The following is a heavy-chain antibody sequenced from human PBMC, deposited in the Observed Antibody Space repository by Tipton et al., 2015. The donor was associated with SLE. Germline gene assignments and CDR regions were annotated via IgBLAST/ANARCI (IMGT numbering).Heavy chain of an antibody. D-gene: IGHD2-2*01. CDR1: GGSISSYY. V-gene: IGHV4-59*01. Sequence: TLSLTCTVSGGSISSYYWSWIRQPPGKGLEWIGYIYYSGSTNYNPSLKSRVTISVDTSKNQFSLKLSSVTAADTAVYYCARMGYCSSFPYGMDVWGQGTTVTVSS. CDR2: IYYSGST. CDR3: ARMGYCSSFPYGMDV. J-gene: IGHJ6*02.